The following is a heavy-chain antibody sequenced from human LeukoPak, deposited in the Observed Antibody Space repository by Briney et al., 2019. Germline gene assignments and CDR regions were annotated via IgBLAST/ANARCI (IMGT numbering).Heavy chain of an antibody. CDR2: IYYSGST. J-gene: IGHJ4*02. Sequence: PSETLSLTCTVSGGSISSSSYYWSWIRQPPGKGLEWIGYIYYSGSTNYNPSLKSRVTISVDTSKNQFSLKLSSVTAADTAVYYCARRPTGTTGFDYWGQGTLVTVSS. CDR1: GGSISSSSYY. D-gene: IGHD1-1*01. V-gene: IGHV4-61*05. CDR3: ARRPTGTTGFDY.